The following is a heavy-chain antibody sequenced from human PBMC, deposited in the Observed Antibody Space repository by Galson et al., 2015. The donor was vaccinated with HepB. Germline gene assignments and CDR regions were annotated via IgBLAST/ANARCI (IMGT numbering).Heavy chain of an antibody. CDR1: GFTFSNAW. J-gene: IGHJ3*02. D-gene: IGHD3-22*01. Sequence: SLRLSCAASGFTFSNAWMNWVRQAPGKGLEWVGRIKSKTDGGTTDYAAPVKGRFTISRDDSKNTLYLQMNSLKTEDTAVYYCTTDPKSDNVRDSSGSPLFWAFDIWGQGTMVTVSS. V-gene: IGHV3-15*07. CDR3: TTDPKSDNVRDSSGSPLFWAFDI. CDR2: IKSKTDGGTT.